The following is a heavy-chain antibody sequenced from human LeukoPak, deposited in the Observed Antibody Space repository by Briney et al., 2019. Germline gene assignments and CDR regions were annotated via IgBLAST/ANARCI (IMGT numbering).Heavy chain of an antibody. D-gene: IGHD2-8*02. CDR2: ISNSGGTI. J-gene: IGHJ4*02. Sequence: GGSLRLSCAASGFTFSSFEMNWVRQAPGKGLERVSYISNSGGTIYYPDSVKGRFTISRDNAMNSLYLQMNSLRAEDTAVYYCARSWSRKAPFDYWGQGTLVTVSS. CDR3: ARSWSRKAPFDY. V-gene: IGHV3-48*03. CDR1: GFTFSSFE.